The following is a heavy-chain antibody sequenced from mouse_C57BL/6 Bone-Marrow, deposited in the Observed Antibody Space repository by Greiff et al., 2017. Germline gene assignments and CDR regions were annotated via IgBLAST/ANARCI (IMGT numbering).Heavy chain of an antibody. CDR3: SSEVWFWYCGSSDVYYSIDY. V-gene: IGHV1-55*01. Sequence: QVQLQQPGAELVKPGASVKMSCKASGYTFTSYWITWVKQRPGQGLEWIGDIYPGSGSTNYNEKFKSKATLTVDTSSSTAYMQRSSLTSEDSAVYYCSSEVWFWYCGSSDVYYSIDYWGRGNAVSVTS. J-gene: IGHJ4*01. D-gene: IGHD1-1*01. CDR1: GYTFTSYW. CDR2: IYPGSGST.